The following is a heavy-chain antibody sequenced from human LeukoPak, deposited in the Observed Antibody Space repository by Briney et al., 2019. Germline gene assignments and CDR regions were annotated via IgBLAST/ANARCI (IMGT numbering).Heavy chain of an antibody. CDR2: INPSGGST. J-gene: IGHJ4*02. V-gene: IGHV1-46*01. D-gene: IGHD3-16*01. Sequence: ASVKVSCKASGYTFTSYYMHWVRQAPGQGLEWMGIINPSGGSTSYAQRFQGRVTMTRDTTTSTVYMELSSLRSEDTAVYYCARERGDSYDYVDGYFDYWGQGTLVTVSS. CDR3: ARERGDSYDYVDGYFDY. CDR1: GYTFTSYY.